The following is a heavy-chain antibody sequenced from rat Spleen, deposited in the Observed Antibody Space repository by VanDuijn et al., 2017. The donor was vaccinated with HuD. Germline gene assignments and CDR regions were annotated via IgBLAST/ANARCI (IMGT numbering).Heavy chain of an antibody. CDR1: GFTFINYW. CDR3: ARVGTRVSRFAY. D-gene: IGHD1-4*01. Sequence: EVQLVESGGGLVQPGRSLKLSCVASGFTFINYWMTWIRQAPTKGLEWVTSISPSGATTNYRDSVKGRFTISRDNARGTLYLQMDSLRSEDTATYYCARVGTRVSRFAYWGQGTLVTVSS. CDR2: ISPSGATT. J-gene: IGHJ3*01. V-gene: IGHV5-31*01.